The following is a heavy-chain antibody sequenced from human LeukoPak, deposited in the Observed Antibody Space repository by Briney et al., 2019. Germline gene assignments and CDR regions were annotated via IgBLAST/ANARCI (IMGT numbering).Heavy chain of an antibody. CDR1: GFTVSTNY. CDR3: VRERTGRGAFDI. CDR2: FYPAGTT. V-gene: IGHV3-53*01. D-gene: IGHD3/OR15-3a*01. Sequence: PGGSLRLSCAASGFTVSTNYTSWVRQAPGTGLEWVSVFYPAGTTYYADSVKGRFTISRDNSENTLSLQMNSLRAEDTAIYYCVRERTGRGAFDIWGQGTMVTVSS. J-gene: IGHJ3*02.